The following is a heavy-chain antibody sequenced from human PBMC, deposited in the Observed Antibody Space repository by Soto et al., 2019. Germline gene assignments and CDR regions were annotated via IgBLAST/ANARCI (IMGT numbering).Heavy chain of an antibody. CDR2: IRSKANSYAT. Sequence: EVQLVESGGGLVQPGGSLKLSCAASGFTFSGSAMHWVRQASGKGLEWVGRIRSKANSYATAYAASVKGRFTISRDDSKNTAYLQMNSLKTEDTAVYYGTRHTDYDSPYYYYMDVWGKGTTVTVSS. CDR1: GFTFSGSA. V-gene: IGHV3-73*01. D-gene: IGHD3-3*01. CDR3: TRHTDYDSPYYYYMDV. J-gene: IGHJ6*03.